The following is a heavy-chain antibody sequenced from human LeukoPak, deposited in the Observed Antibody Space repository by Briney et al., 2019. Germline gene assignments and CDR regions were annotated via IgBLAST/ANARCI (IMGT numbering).Heavy chain of an antibody. V-gene: IGHV3-73*01. CDR3: TRLLAEGC. J-gene: IGHJ4*02. CDR1: GFTFSVSA. CDR2: IRSKANNYAT. Sequence: GGSLTLSCAASGFTFSVSAMYWVRQAPGKGLEWVGRIRSKANNYATAYAASVKGRFTISRDDSKNTAYLQMNSLKTEDTAVYYCTRLLAEGCWGQGTLVTVSS.